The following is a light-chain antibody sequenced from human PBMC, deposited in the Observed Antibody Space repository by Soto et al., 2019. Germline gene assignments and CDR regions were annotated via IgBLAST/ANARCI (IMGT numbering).Light chain of an antibody. Sequence: QSALTQPASVSGSPGQSFTIPCTGSSSDVGAHHSVSWYQQHPGKAPKLIIFDVSNRPSGVSNRFSGSKSGNTAPLTISGLQPEDEADYYCSSFTDTGTVMFGGGTKLTVL. CDR3: SSFTDTGTVM. J-gene: IGLJ3*02. CDR1: SSDVGAHHS. V-gene: IGLV2-14*03. CDR2: DVS.